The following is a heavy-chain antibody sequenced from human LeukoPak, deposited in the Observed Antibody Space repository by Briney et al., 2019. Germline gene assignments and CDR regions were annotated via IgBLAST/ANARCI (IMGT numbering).Heavy chain of an antibody. D-gene: IGHD3-16*01. J-gene: IGHJ4*02. CDR3: ATLDFAGWGRH. CDR1: GYTLIELS. V-gene: IGHV1-24*01. CDR2: FGPEDGET. Sequence: ASVKVSCKVSGYTLIELSMHWVRQAPGKGLEWMGGFGPEDGETIYAQKFQGRVTMTEETSTDTAYMELSSLRSEDTAVYYCATLDFAGWGRHWGQGTLVTVSS.